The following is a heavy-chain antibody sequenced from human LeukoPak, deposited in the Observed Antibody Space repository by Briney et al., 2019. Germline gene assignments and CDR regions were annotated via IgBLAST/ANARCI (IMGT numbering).Heavy chain of an antibody. J-gene: IGHJ5*02. CDR2: IKPKSGGT. CDR1: GYTFTAYQ. Sequence: APVKVSCKASGYTFTAYQIHWVRQAPGQGLEWTGWIKPKSGGTNYPQKFQDRVTMTRDTSISTAYMELSRLTSDDTAVYYCARAGHYDFNWFDPWGQGTLVTVSS. D-gene: IGHD2/OR15-2a*01. CDR3: ARAGHYDFNWFDP. V-gene: IGHV1-2*02.